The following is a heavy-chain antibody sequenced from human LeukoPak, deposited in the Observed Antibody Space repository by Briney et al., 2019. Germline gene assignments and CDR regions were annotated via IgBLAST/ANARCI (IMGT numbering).Heavy chain of an antibody. CDR2: ISNNGDYT. J-gene: IGHJ4*02. Sequence: GGSLRLSCAASGFTFSSYAMSWVRQAPGKGLEWVSAISNNGDYTYYADSVQDRFTISRDNSKSTLCLQMNSLRAEDTAVYYCAKQLGYCSDGSCYFPYWGQGTLVTVSS. D-gene: IGHD2-15*01. CDR3: AKQLGYCSDGSCYFPY. V-gene: IGHV3-23*01. CDR1: GFTFSSYA.